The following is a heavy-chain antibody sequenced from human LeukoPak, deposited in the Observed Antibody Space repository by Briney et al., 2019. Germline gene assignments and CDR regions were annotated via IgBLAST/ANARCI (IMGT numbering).Heavy chain of an antibody. J-gene: IGHJ4*02. CDR2: ITPIFGTA. D-gene: IGHD3-10*01. CDR3: ARSTFGTYYFYY. V-gene: IGHV1-69*05. Sequence: SVKVSCKASGGTFSSYAISWVRQAPGQGLEWMGGITPIFGTANYVQKFQGRVTITTDESTSTAYMDLNSLRSEDTAVYYCARSTFGTYYFYYWGQGTLVTVPS. CDR1: GGTFSSYA.